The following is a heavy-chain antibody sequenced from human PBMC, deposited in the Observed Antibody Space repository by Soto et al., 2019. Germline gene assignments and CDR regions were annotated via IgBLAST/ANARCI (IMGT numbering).Heavy chain of an antibody. CDR3: ARGHNWGGSAFDI. CDR2: VYYSGTT. V-gene: IGHV4-59*01. CDR1: GGSIYSYY. Sequence: QVQLQESGPGLVKPSETLSLTCTVSGGSIYSYYWSWIRQPPGKGLVWIGYVYYSGTTNYNPSLKSRVTISVDMSKNQFSLRLTSVTAADTAVYYCARGHNWGGSAFDIWGQGTMVTVSS. D-gene: IGHD3-16*01. J-gene: IGHJ3*02.